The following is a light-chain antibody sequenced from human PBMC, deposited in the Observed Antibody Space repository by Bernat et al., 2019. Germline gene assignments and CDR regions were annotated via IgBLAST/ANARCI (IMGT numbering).Light chain of an antibody. CDR1: SNSVGYQG. CDR2: RNN. Sequence: QAGLTQPPSVSKGLRQTATLTCTGNSNSVGYQGAAWLQQHPGHPPKLLSYRNNNRPSGISERFSASRSGSTASLTITVLQPDHEADYYCSAWESSLSAWVFGGGTKLTVL. J-gene: IGLJ3*02. V-gene: IGLV10-54*04. CDR3: SAWESSLSAWV.